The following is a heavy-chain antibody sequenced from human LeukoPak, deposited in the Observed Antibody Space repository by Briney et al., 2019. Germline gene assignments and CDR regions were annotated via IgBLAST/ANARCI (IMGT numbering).Heavy chain of an antibody. V-gene: IGHV4-39*01. Sequence: SETLSLTCTVSGGSIFNSDYWAWIRQPPGKGLEWIGTMYYTGSTYYNPSLKSRVTTSVDTSKNQFSLKLASVTAADTAVYYCAGQVTGGDWYFDLWGRGTLVTVSS. CDR1: GGSIFNSDY. CDR3: AGQVTGGDWYFDL. J-gene: IGHJ2*01. D-gene: IGHD7-27*01. CDR2: MYYTGST.